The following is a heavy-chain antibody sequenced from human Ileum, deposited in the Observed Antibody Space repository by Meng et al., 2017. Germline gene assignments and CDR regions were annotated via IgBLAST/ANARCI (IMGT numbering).Heavy chain of an antibody. CDR2: IASDGSGA. CDR3: WGSSRWYNDF. V-gene: IGHV3-74*01. Sequence: EVQRVESGGGLGQPGGSLRLSCAASGVTFSSYSRFWVRQAPGKGLVWVSRIASDGSGAGYADFVKGRFTISRHNANNTLYLQMNSLRAEDTAVYYCWGSSRWYNDFWGQGTLVTVSS. J-gene: IGHJ4*02. CDR1: GVTFSSYS. D-gene: IGHD6-19*01.